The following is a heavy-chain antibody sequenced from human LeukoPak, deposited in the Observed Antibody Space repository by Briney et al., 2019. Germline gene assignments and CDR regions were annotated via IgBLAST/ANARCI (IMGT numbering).Heavy chain of an antibody. CDR3: ARGGLVLGSIGWYDY. CDR1: GDSVSSYSAG. CDR2: TYYRSKWYI. Sequence: SQTLSLTCAISGDSVSSYSAGWNWIRQSPSRGLEWLGRTYYRSKWYIDYAVSVKSRITINPDTSKNHFSLHLSSVTPEDTAVHYCARGGLVLGSIGWYDYWGQGTLVIVSS. V-gene: IGHV6-1*01. D-gene: IGHD6-19*01. J-gene: IGHJ4*02.